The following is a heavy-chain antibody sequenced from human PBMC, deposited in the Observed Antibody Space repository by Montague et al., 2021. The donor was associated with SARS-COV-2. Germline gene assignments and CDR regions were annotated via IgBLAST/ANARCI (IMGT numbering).Heavy chain of an antibody. CDR3: ARSHYDILTGYYTVFDY. Sequence: VKPTPTLTLTCTFSGFSLSTSGVCVSWIRQPPGKALEWLALIDWDDDKYYCTSLKTRLTISKGTSKNQMVLTMTNMDPVDTATYYCARSHYDILTGYYTVFDYWGQGTLVTVSS. V-gene: IGHV2-70*01. CDR2: IDWDDDK. D-gene: IGHD3-9*01. J-gene: IGHJ4*02. CDR1: GFSLSTSGVC.